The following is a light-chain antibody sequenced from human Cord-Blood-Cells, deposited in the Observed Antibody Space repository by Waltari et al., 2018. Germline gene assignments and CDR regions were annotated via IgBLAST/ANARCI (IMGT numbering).Light chain of an antibody. J-gene: IGLJ3*02. V-gene: IGLV2-23*01. CDR1: SSYVGSYNL. CDR3: CSYAGSSTWV. Sequence: QSALSQPASVSGSPGPSITISCTGTSSYVGSYNLVSWYQQHPGKAPKLVIYEGSKRPSGVSNRFSGSKSGNTASLTISGLQAEDEADYYCCSYAGSSTWVFGGGTKLTVL. CDR2: EGS.